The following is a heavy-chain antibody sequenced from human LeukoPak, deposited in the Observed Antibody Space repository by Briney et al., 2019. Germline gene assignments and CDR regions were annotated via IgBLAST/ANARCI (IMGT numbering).Heavy chain of an antibody. J-gene: IGHJ4*02. Sequence: GGSLRLSCAASGFTFSSYSMNWVRQAPGKGLEWVSYISSSSSYIYYADSVKGRFTISRDNAKNSLYLQMNSLRAEDTAVYYCARVDGGYDGPLDYWGQGTLVTVSS. CDR1: GFTFSSYS. CDR2: ISSSSSYI. V-gene: IGHV3-21*05. D-gene: IGHD5-12*01. CDR3: ARVDGGYDGPLDY.